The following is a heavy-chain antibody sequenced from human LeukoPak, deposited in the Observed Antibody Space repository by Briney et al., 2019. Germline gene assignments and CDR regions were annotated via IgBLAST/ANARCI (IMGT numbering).Heavy chain of an antibody. CDR1: GDSINSAIHC. D-gene: IGHD6-13*01. Sequence: SETLSLTCTVSGDSINSAIHCWGSIRQPPGKDLEWIGTICHSGNTYYNPSLKSRVTISVDTSKNQFSLKLSSVTAADTAVYYCASENGEYSSSYWGQGTLVTVSS. J-gene: IGHJ4*02. V-gene: IGHV4-39*07. CDR2: ICHSGNT. CDR3: ASENGEYSSSY.